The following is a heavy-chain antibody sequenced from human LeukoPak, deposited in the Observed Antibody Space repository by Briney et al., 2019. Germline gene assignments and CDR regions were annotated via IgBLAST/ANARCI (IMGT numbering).Heavy chain of an antibody. V-gene: IGHV4-38-2*02. J-gene: IGHJ4*02. Sequence: SETLSLTCTVSGYSISSGYYWGWIRQPPGKGLGWIGSIYHSGSTYYNPSLKSRVTISVDKSKNQFSLKLSSVTAADTAVYYCAREVLAAAGTFDYWGQGTLVTVSS. CDR1: GYSISSGYY. CDR3: AREVLAAAGTFDY. CDR2: IYHSGST. D-gene: IGHD6-13*01.